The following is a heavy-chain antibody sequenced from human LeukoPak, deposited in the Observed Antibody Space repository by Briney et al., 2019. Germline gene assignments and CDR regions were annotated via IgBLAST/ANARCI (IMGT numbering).Heavy chain of an antibody. Sequence: SETLSLTCAVYGGSFSGYYWSWIRQPPGKGLEWIGEINHSGSTNYNPSLKSRVTISVDTSKNQFSLKLSSVTAADTAVYYCARDNSGWPRFAAFDIWGQGTMVTVSS. CDR3: ARDNSGWPRFAAFDI. CDR1: GGSFSGYY. J-gene: IGHJ3*02. D-gene: IGHD6-19*01. CDR2: INHSGST. V-gene: IGHV4-34*01.